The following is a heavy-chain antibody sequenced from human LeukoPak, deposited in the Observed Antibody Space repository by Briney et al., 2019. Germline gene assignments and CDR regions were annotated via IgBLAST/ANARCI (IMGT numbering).Heavy chain of an antibody. J-gene: IGHJ4*02. CDR3: ARDLDASGWCNFDY. D-gene: IGHD6-19*01. CDR1: GGSISSYY. CDR2: IYTSGGT. V-gene: IGHV4-4*07. Sequence: SETLSLTCTVSGGSISSYYWSWIRQPAGKGLEWIGRIYTSGGTNYNPSLKSRVTMSVDTSKNQFSLKLSSVTAADTAVYYCARDLDASGWCNFDYWGQGTLVTVSS.